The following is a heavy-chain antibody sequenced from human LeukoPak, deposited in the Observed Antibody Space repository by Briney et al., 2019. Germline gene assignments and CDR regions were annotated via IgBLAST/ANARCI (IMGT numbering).Heavy chain of an antibody. CDR1: GFTFSTYE. V-gene: IGHV3-48*03. D-gene: IGHD3-10*02. J-gene: IGHJ6*04. Sequence: GGSLRLSCAASGFTFSTYEMNWVRQAQGKGREGISYIDSNGGVITYKDSVKGLFTISRHNANTSLYPQMNSLRAEDTAVYYCAELGITMIGGVWGKGTTVTISS. CDR3: AELGITMIGGV. CDR2: IDSNGGVI.